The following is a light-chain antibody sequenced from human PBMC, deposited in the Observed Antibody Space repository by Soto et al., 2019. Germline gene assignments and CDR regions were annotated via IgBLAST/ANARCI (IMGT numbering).Light chain of an antibody. CDR3: QSYDSSVTAVV. J-gene: IGLJ2*01. CDR2: GDT. V-gene: IGLV1-40*01. CDR1: STNLGANYC. Sequence: QSVLTQPPSVSGAPGQRVTISCTGSSTNLGANYCVYWYHQVPGTAPKLLIYGDTNRPSGVADRFSGSKSATSASLAITGLQAEDEADYYCQSYDSSVTAVVFGGGTKLTVL.